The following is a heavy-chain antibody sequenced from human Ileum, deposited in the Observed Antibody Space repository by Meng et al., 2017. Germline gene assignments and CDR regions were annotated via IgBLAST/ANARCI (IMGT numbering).Heavy chain of an antibody. CDR1: GFTVSSNY. J-gene: IGHJ4*02. CDR2: IYSGGST. V-gene: IGHV3-53*01. Sequence: GESLKISCAASGFTVSSNYMSWVRQAPGKGLEWVSVIYSGGSTYYADSVKGRFTISRDTSKNTLYLKMNSLRAEDPAVYYCARDSGGRGISGSYYYGYWGQGTLVTVSS. CDR3: ARDSGGRGISGSYYYGY. D-gene: IGHD1-26*01.